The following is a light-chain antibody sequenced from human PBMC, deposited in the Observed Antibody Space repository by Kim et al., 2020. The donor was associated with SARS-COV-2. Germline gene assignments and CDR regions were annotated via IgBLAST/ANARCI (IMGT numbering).Light chain of an antibody. J-gene: IGKJ1*01. CDR2: AAS. CDR3: QQNYGTPRT. V-gene: IGKV1-39*01. Sequence: ASVDDKVSITCRANQSIRNYLNWYQKKPGKAPTLLIYAASSLQSGVPSMFSGGGFGTDFTLTISSLQTEDFATYYCQQNYGTPRTFGQGTRVEIK. CDR1: QSIRNY.